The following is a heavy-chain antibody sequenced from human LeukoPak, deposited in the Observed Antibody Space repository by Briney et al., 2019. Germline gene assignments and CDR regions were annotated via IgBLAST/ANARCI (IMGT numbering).Heavy chain of an antibody. J-gene: IGHJ5*02. CDR2: IYTSGST. CDR1: GGSISSYY. Sequence: PSETLSLTCTVSGGSISSYYWSWIRQPAGKGLEWIGRIYTSGSTNYNPSLKSRVTMSVDTSKNQFSLKLSSVTAADTAVYYCARRLLWFGELGSVDPWGQGTLVTVSS. V-gene: IGHV4-4*07. CDR3: ARRLLWFGELGSVDP. D-gene: IGHD3-10*01.